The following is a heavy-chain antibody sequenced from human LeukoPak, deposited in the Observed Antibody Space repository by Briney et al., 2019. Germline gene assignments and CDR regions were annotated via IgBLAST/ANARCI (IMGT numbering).Heavy chain of an antibody. Sequence: PGRSLRLSCAASGFTFSGYWMNWVRQAPGKGLEWVANIKKEGSEKYYVDSVKGRFTISRDNAKNSLYLQMNSLRADDTAVYYCATDYYDSSGYYTGTYWGQGTLVTVSS. V-gene: IGHV3-7*03. J-gene: IGHJ4*02. CDR2: IKKEGSEK. CDR1: GFTFSGYW. D-gene: IGHD3-22*01. CDR3: ATDYYDSSGYYTGTY.